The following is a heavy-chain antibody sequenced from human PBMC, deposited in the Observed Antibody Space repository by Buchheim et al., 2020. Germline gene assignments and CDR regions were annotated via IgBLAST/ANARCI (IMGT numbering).Heavy chain of an antibody. CDR2: IKQDGSEK. CDR1: GFTFSSYW. J-gene: IGHJ6*02. CDR3: ARDQRVVIVPTAILHTYHYYGMDV. D-gene: IGHD2-2*01. V-gene: IGHV3-7*01. Sequence: EVQLVESGGGLVQPGGSLRLSCAASGFTFSSYWMSWVRQAPGKGLEWVANIKQDGSEKYYVDSVKGRFTISRDNGKNSLYLQMNSLRAEDTAVYYCARDQRVVIVPTAILHTYHYYGMDVWGQGT.